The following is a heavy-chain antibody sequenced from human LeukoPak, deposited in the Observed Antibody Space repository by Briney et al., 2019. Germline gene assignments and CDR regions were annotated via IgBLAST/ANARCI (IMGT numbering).Heavy chain of an antibody. Sequence: SETLSLTCAVYGGSFSGYYWGWIRQPPGKGLEWIGSIYYSGTTYYNPSLKSRVTISGDTSKKQFSLKLSSVTAADTAVYYCAGQHISGWPNFDCWGQGTLVTVSS. J-gene: IGHJ4*02. V-gene: IGHV4-39*01. CDR2: IYYSGTT. CDR1: GGSFSGYY. D-gene: IGHD6-19*01. CDR3: AGQHISGWPNFDC.